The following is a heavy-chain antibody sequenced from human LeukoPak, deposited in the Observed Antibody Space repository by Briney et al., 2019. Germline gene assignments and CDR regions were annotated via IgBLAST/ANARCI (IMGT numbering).Heavy chain of an antibody. Sequence: GASVKVSCKASGYTFTSYYIHWVRQAPGQGLEWMGWINPNSGGTNYALKFQGRVTMTRDTSISTAYMELSRLRSDDTAVYYCARLRAGTADYWGQGTLVTVSS. V-gene: IGHV1-2*02. CDR2: INPNSGGT. CDR3: ARLRAGTADY. CDR1: GYTFTSYY. J-gene: IGHJ4*02. D-gene: IGHD6-13*01.